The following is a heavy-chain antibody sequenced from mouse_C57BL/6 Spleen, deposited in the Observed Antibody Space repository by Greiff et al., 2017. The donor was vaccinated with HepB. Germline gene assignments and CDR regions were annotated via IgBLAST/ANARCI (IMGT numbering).Heavy chain of an antibody. J-gene: IGHJ1*03. CDR3: ARQGIYYDYDERYFDV. D-gene: IGHD2-4*01. V-gene: IGHV5-12*01. CDR2: ISNGGGSN. Sequence: EVKLVESGGGLVQPGGSLKLSCAASGFTFSDYYMYWVRQTPEKRLEWVAYISNGGGSNYYPDTVKGRFTISRDNAKNTLYLQMSRLKSEDTAMYYCARQGIYYDYDERYFDVWGTGTTVTVSS. CDR1: GFTFSDYY.